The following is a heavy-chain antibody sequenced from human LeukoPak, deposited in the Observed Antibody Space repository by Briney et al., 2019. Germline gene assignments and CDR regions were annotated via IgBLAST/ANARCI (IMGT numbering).Heavy chain of an antibody. CDR1: GFTVSSNY. CDR2: IYSGGST. CDR3: ARVWYGSGSLYYYYYYMDV. V-gene: IGHV3-53*01. J-gene: IGHJ6*03. Sequence: PGGSLRLSCAASGFTVSSNYMSWVRQAPGKGLEWVSVIYSGGSTYYADSVKGRFTTSRDNSKNTLYLQMNSLRAEDTAVYYCARVWYGSGSLYYYYYYMDVWGKGTTVTISS. D-gene: IGHD3-10*01.